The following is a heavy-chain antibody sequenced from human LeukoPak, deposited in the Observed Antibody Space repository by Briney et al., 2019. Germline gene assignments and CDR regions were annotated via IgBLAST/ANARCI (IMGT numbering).Heavy chain of an antibody. D-gene: IGHD6-13*01. CDR3: AKDIGQAGMNLPGYYFDY. V-gene: IGHV3-9*01. CDR2: ISWNSGSI. Sequence: PGGSLRLSCAASGFTFDDYAMHWVRQAPGKGLEWVSGISWNSGSIGYADSVKGRFTISRDNAKNSLYLQMNSLRAEDTALHYCAKDIGQAGMNLPGYYFDYWGQGTLVTVSS. J-gene: IGHJ4*02. CDR1: GFTFDDYA.